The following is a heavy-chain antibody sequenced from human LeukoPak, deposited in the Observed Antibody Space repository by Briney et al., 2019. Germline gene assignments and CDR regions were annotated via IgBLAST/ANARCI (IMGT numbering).Heavy chain of an antibody. V-gene: IGHV1-69*13. D-gene: IGHD3-3*01. CDR2: IIPIFGTA. Sequence: SVKVSFKASGGTFSSYAISWVRQAPGQGLEWMGGIIPIFGTAIYAQRFQGRVTITAGESTSTAYMELSSLRSEDTAVYYCARVGGGITIFPLNAFDIWGQGTMVTVSS. CDR3: ARVGGGITIFPLNAFDI. J-gene: IGHJ3*02. CDR1: GGTFSSYA.